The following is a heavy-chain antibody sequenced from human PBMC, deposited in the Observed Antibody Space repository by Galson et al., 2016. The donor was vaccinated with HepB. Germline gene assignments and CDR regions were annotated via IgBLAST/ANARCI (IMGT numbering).Heavy chain of an antibody. CDR2: ISNTGLTI. J-gene: IGHJ5*01. Sequence: SLRLSCAASEFVFSDYYMSWIRQAPGKGLEWISYISNTGLTIFLADSVKGRFTVSRDNDKKAIYLQMTRLTEEDTAVYYRARDPREGRVEWLSRLHFDPWGQGTLVTVSA. D-gene: IGHD6-19*01. CDR1: EFVFSDYY. V-gene: IGHV3-11*01. CDR3: ARDPREGRVEWLSRLHFDP.